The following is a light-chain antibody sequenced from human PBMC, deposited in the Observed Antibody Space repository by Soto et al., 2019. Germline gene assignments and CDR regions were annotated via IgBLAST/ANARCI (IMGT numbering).Light chain of an antibody. CDR1: QSVSSSY. CDR3: QQYCSSPET. J-gene: IGKJ2*01. Sequence: EIVLTQSPGTLSLSPGERATLSCSASQSVSSSYLAWYQQKPGQAPRLLIYGASSNATGIPDTFSGSLSAPVCTLVISRVEPEDFAVYYCQQYCSSPETFGQGTKLESK. V-gene: IGKV3-20*01. CDR2: GAS.